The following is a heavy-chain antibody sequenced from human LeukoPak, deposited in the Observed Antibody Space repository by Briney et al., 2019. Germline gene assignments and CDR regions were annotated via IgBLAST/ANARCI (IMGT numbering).Heavy chain of an antibody. V-gene: IGHV4-39*01. CDR1: GGSISSSSYY. D-gene: IGHD5/OR15-5a*01. J-gene: IGHJ4*02. CDR3: ARHVSHAGYFDY. Sequence: SETLSLTCTVSGGSISSSSYYWGWIRQPPGKGLEWIGSIYYSGSTYYNPSLKSRVTISVDTSKNQFSLKLSSVTAADTAVYYCARHVSHAGYFDYWGQGTLVTVSS. CDR2: IYYSGST.